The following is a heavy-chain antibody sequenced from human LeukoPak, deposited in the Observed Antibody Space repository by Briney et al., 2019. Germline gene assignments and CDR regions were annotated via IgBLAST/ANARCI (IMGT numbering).Heavy chain of an antibody. Sequence: SETLSLTCTVSGGSISSSSYYWGWIRQPPGKGLEWIGSIYYSGSTYYNPSLKSRVTISVDTSKNQSSLKLSSVTAADTAVYYCARHGGDPRYPIDYWGQGTLVTVSS. V-gene: IGHV4-39*01. CDR1: GGSISSSSYY. CDR3: ARHGGDPRYPIDY. CDR2: IYYSGST. J-gene: IGHJ4*02. D-gene: IGHD3-16*01.